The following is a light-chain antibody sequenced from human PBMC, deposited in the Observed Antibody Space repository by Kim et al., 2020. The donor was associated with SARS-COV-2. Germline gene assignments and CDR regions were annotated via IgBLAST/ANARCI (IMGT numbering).Light chain of an antibody. CDR2: AAS. CDR3: QQSHNTPPT. J-gene: IGKJ1*01. CDR1: QSISSD. Sequence: ASVGDRVTITCRASQSISSDLSWYQQKPGKAPKFLIYAASSLQSGVPSRCSGSGSGTDFTLTISSLQPEDFATYYCQQSHNTPPTFGQGTKVDIK. V-gene: IGKV1-39*01.